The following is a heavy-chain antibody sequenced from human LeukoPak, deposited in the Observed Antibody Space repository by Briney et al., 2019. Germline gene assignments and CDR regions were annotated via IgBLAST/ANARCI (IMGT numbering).Heavy chain of an antibody. CDR2: IDQDESEK. Sequence: GGSLRLSCAASGFTYNSYWMSWVRQAPGKGLEWVANIDQDESEKHYVDSVKGRFTISRDNAKNSLYLQMNSLRAEDTAVYYCARGDNSSGWYPRYFDYWGQGTLVTVSS. D-gene: IGHD6-19*01. J-gene: IGHJ4*02. CDR1: GFTYNSYW. V-gene: IGHV3-7*01. CDR3: ARGDNSSGWYPRYFDY.